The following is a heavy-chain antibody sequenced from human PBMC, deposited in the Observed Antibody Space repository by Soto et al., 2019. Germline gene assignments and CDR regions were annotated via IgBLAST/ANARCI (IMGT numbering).Heavy chain of an antibody. Sequence: QVQLQESGPGLVKPSGTLSLTYAVTGGSISSSNWWTWVRQPPGEGLEWVGEISRSGTTNYKPSLKSRVSISVDKSRNEFSLNLGSVTAADTAMYYCARDSASSGVFTWGQGTMVTVSS. V-gene: IGHV4-4*02. CDR2: ISRSGTT. J-gene: IGHJ3*01. CDR3: ARDSASSGVFT. D-gene: IGHD6-19*01. CDR1: GGSISSSNW.